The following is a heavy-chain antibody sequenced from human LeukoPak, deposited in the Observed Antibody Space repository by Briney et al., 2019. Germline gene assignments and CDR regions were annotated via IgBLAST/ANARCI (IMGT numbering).Heavy chain of an antibody. Sequence: PSETLSLTCTVSGGSVSSGSYYWSWIRQPPGKGLEWVSRIDDSGVIRSYADSVKGRFTISRDNSKMTLTLQMNSLRAEDTAVYYCAKRLKRNYYYHYAMDVWGQGTTVTVSS. D-gene: IGHD3-22*01. CDR2: IDDSGVIR. J-gene: IGHJ6*02. V-gene: IGHV3-23*01. CDR1: GGSVSSGSYY. CDR3: AKRLKRNYYYHYAMDV.